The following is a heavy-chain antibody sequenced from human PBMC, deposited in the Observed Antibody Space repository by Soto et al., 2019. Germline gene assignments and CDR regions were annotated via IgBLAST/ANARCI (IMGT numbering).Heavy chain of an antibody. Sequence: PGGSLRLSCAASGFTFSSYSMNWVRQAPGKGLEWVSSISSSSSYIYYADSVKGRFTISRDNAKNSLYLQMNSLRAEDTAVYYCASDILAAAGTWGSPADDHWGQGTLVTVSS. D-gene: IGHD6-13*01. J-gene: IGHJ4*02. CDR2: ISSSSSYI. V-gene: IGHV3-21*01. CDR1: GFTFSSYS. CDR3: ASDILAAAGTWGSPADDH.